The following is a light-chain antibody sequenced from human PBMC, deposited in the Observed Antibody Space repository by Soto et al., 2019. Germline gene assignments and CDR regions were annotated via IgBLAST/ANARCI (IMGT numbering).Light chain of an antibody. CDR1: QSISSIY. CDR2: DAS. V-gene: IGKV3-20*01. Sequence: EFVLTQSPGTLSLSPGERATLSCRASQSISSIYLAWYQQRPGQAPRLLIYDASSRATGIPDRFSGSGSGTDFTLTISRLEPEDFAVYYCQQYGSSALTFGGGTKVDIK. J-gene: IGKJ4*01. CDR3: QQYGSSALT.